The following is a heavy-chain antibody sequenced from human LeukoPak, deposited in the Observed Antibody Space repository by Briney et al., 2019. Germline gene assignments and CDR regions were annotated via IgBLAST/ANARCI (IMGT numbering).Heavy chain of an antibody. Sequence: GGSLRLSCAASGFTFSSYAMHWVRQAPGKGLEWVAVISYDGSNKYYADSVKGRFTISRDNSKNTLYLQMNSLRAEDTAVYCCARAVAAAGPGDLWGRGTLVTVSS. D-gene: IGHD6-13*01. CDR2: ISYDGSNK. V-gene: IGHV3-30-3*01. J-gene: IGHJ2*01. CDR1: GFTFSSYA. CDR3: ARAVAAAGPGDL.